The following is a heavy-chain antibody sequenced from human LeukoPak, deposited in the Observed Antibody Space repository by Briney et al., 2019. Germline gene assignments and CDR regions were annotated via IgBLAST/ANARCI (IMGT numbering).Heavy chain of an antibody. V-gene: IGHV3-74*01. J-gene: IGHJ5*02. CDR2: INSDGSST. CDR3: AREYSSSSSLRIDP. Sequence: PGGSLRLSCAASGFTFSSYWMHWVRQAPGKGLVWVSRINSDGSSTSYADSVKGRFTISRDNAKNSLYLQMNSLRAEDTAVYYCAREYSSSSSLRIDPWGQGTQVTVSS. CDR1: GFTFSSYW. D-gene: IGHD6-6*01.